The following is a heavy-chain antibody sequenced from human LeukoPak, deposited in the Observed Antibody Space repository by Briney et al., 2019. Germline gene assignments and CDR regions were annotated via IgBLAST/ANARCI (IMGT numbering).Heavy chain of an antibody. CDR2: FSSTSTYM. CDR1: GFDLSPYT. V-gene: IGHV3-21*01. J-gene: IGHJ4*02. Sequence: GGSLRLSCSASGFDLSPYTMNWVRQAPGKGLEWVASFSSTSTYMYYGDSLKGRFTISRDNAKNTLYVQLDSLRAEDTATYYCARRVTTFLSWGQGTLVIVSS. CDR3: ARRVTTFLS. D-gene: IGHD4-17*01.